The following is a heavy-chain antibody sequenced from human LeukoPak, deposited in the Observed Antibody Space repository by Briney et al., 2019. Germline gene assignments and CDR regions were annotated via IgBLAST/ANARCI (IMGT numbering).Heavy chain of an antibody. CDR3: TRYGSGSYSALFDY. Sequence: SETLSLTCTVSGGSISSYYWSWIRQPAGKGLECIGRIYTSGSPNYNPSLKTRVTMSVDASKNQYSLKLSSVTAADTAVYYCTRYGSGSYSALFDYWGQGTLVTVSS. CDR1: GGSISSYY. J-gene: IGHJ4*02. D-gene: IGHD3-10*01. V-gene: IGHV4-4*07. CDR2: IYTSGSP.